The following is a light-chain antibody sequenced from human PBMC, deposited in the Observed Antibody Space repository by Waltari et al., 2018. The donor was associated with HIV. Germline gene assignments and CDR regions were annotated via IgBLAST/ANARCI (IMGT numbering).Light chain of an antibody. V-gene: IGLV2-8*01. J-gene: IGLJ2*01. CDR1: STDVPTYNY. Sequence: QSALPQPPSASGSPGQSVTISCTGTSTDVPTYNYVSWYQQHPGEAPKILIYEVNKRPSGVPDRFSGSKSGNTASLTVSGLQADDEADYYCTSYEGKNNLVFGGGTKLTVL. CDR2: EVN. CDR3: TSYEGKNNLV.